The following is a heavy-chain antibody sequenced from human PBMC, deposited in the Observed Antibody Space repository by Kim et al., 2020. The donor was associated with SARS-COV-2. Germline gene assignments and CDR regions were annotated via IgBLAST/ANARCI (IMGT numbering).Heavy chain of an antibody. Sequence: GGSLRLSCAASGFTFSSYSMNWVRQAPGKGLEWVSSISSSSSYIYYADSVKGRFTISRDNAKNSLYLQMNSLRAEDTAVYYCARDSSGYSSFDYWGQGTLVTVSS. V-gene: IGHV3-21*04. CDR1: GFTFSSYS. CDR2: ISSSSSYI. CDR3: ARDSSGYSSFDY. D-gene: IGHD3-22*01. J-gene: IGHJ4*02.